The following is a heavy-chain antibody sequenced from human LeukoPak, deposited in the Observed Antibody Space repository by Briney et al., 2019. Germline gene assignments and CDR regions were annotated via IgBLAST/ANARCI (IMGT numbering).Heavy chain of an antibody. V-gene: IGHV3-23*01. Sequence: PGGSLRLSCAGSGFMFSSYAMSWVRQAPGKGLEWVSAISGSGDSTYYADSVKGRFTISRDNSMNTLYLQMNSLRAEDTAIYYCAKESSIMTSWGQGTLVTVSS. CDR2: ISGSGDST. J-gene: IGHJ5*02. D-gene: IGHD3-10*01. CDR3: AKESSIMTS. CDR1: GFMFSSYA.